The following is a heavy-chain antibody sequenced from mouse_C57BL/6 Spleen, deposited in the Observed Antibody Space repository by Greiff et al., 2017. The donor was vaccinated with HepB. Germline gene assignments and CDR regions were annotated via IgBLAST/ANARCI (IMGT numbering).Heavy chain of an antibody. D-gene: IGHD2-5*01. CDR1: GYTFTSYW. CDR3: ARDSNYVGWYFDV. J-gene: IGHJ1*03. Sequence: QVQLQQPGAELVRPGSSVKLSCKASGYTFTSYWMHWVKQRPIQGLEWIGNIDPSDSETHYNQKFKDKATLTVDKSSSTAYMQLSSLTSEDSAVYYCARDSNYVGWYFDVWGTGTTVTVSS. CDR2: IDPSDSET. V-gene: IGHV1-52*01.